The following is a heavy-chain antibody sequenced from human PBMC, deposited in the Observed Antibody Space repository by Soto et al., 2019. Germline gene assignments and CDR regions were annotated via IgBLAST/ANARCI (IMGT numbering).Heavy chain of an antibody. J-gene: IGHJ3*01. CDR2: VKTDGST. CDR3: ARGIRGHYGFDV. D-gene: IGHD5-12*01. CDR1: GFTFSNYW. V-gene: IGHV3-74*01. Sequence: EVQLVESGGDLVQPGGSLSLSCAASGFTFSNYWMHWVRQAPGKGLVWVSRVKTDGSTYYADSVRGRFTIFRDNTKNTLYVNMNSLTVEDTAVYFCARGIRGHYGFDVWGQGTLVTVSS.